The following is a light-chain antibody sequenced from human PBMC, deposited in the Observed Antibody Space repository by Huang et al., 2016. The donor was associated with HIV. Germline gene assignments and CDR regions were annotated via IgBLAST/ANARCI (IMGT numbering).Light chain of an antibody. J-gene: IGKJ1*01. CDR3: MQSKQFPLT. CDR1: QSLLYDDRKTY. CDR2: EVS. V-gene: IGKV2D-29*02. Sequence: DIVMTQTPLSLSVTPGQPASMSCNSSQSLLYDDRKTYLYWFHQKPGQSPHLLIYEVSKGLSGVPGRFSGSGSGTDFTLRISRVEAEDVGIYYCMQSKQFPLTFGQGTKVEIK.